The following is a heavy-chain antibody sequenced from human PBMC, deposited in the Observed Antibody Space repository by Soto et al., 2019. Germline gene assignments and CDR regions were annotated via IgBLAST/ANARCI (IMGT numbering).Heavy chain of an antibody. CDR3: AKFEDHPLEYCYLDF. CDR1: GFTFSAYA. J-gene: IGHJ2*01. Sequence: EVQLLESGGGLVQPGGSLRLSCAASGFTFSAYAMGWVRQAPGKGLEWVSTIHGGGGATHYADSVKGRFTISRDESKNKLYAQMNSLGAEDTDVYYCAKFEDHPLEYCYLDFWGSGTLVTVSS. D-gene: IGHD1-1*01. CDR2: IHGGGGAT. V-gene: IGHV3-23*01.